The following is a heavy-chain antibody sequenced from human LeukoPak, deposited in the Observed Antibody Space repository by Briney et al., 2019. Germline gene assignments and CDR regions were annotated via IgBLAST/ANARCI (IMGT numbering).Heavy chain of an antibody. D-gene: IGHD2-8*02. CDR3: AKVGTAGSGTRSHFDY. J-gene: IGHJ4*02. Sequence: GGTLRLSCAASGFTFSSYGMSWARQAPGKRLEWVSAISGSGGSTYYADSVKGRFTISRDNSKNTLYLQMNSLRAEDTAVYYCAKVGTAGSGTRSHFDYWGQGTLVTVSS. CDR1: GFTFSSYG. CDR2: ISGSGGST. V-gene: IGHV3-23*01.